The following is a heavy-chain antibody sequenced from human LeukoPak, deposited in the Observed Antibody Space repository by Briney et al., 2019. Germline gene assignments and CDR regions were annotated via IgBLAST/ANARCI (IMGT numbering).Heavy chain of an antibody. V-gene: IGHV1-2*02. CDR2: INPNSGGT. CDR1: GYTFTGYY. D-gene: IGHD6-6*01. Sequence: ASVKVSCKASGYTFTGYYMHWVRQAPVQGLEWMGWINPNSGGTNYAQKFQGRVTMTRDTSISTAYMELSRLRSDDTAVYYCAGSSSRLGVAFDIWGQGTMVTVSS. J-gene: IGHJ3*02. CDR3: AGSSSRLGVAFDI.